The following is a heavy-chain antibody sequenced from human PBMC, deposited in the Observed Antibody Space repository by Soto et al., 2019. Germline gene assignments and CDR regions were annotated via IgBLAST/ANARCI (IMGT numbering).Heavy chain of an antibody. CDR1: GGSISSGGYY. Sequence: QVQLQESGPGLVKPSQTLSLTCTVSGGSISSGGYYWNWIRQHPGKGLEWIGYIYYSGSTYYNPSLKSRGSMSVDTSKNRFSLTLSSVTAADTAVYYCARSVFPWGQGTLVTVSS. CDR2: IYYSGST. CDR3: ARSVFP. V-gene: IGHV4-31*03. J-gene: IGHJ5*02.